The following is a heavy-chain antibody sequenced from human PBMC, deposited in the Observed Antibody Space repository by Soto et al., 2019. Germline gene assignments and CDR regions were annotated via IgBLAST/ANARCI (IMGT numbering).Heavy chain of an antibody. J-gene: IGHJ4*02. CDR2: IYYSGTT. V-gene: IGHV4-30-4*01. CDR3: VRDRAKAPDYFDH. CDR1: GGSIRSDEYS. Sequence: PSETLSLTCIVSGGSIRSDEYSWGWILQPPGKGLEWIGNIYYSGTTNYNTSLQSRVTITIDTSKNHFSLKVSTVNDADTAVYYCVRDRAKAPDYFDHWGQGTLVTVSS.